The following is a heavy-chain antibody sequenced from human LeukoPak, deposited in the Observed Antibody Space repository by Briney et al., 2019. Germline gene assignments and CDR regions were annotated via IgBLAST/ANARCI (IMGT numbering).Heavy chain of an antibody. CDR3: ARDPPRRIAARPLAFDI. CDR1: GYTFTSYG. Sequence: GASVKVSCKASGYTFTSYGISWVRQAPGQGLEWMGWISAYNGNTNYAQKLQGRVTMTTDTSTSTAYMELRSLRSDDTAVYYCARDPPRRIAARPLAFDIWGQGTMVTVSS. J-gene: IGHJ3*02. V-gene: IGHV1-18*01. CDR2: ISAYNGNT. D-gene: IGHD6-6*01.